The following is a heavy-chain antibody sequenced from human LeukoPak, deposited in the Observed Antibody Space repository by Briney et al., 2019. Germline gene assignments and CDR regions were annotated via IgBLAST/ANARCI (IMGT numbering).Heavy chain of an antibody. J-gene: IGHJ4*02. V-gene: IGHV3-48*02. CDR3: ARVWGIAAAGGEIEY. CDR1: GSTFSSYS. D-gene: IGHD6-13*01. CDR2: ISSSSSTI. Sequence: PGGSLRLSCAASGSTFSSYSMNWVRQAPGKGLEWVSYISSSSSTIYYADSVKGRFTISRDNAKNSLYLQMNSLRDEDTAVYYCARVWGIAAAGGEIEYWGQGTLVTVSS.